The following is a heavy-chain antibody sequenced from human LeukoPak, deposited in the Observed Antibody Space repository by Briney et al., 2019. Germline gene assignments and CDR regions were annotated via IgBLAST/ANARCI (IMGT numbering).Heavy chain of an antibody. CDR3: TRSEGKGFDY. CDR2: IRSKANSYAT. J-gene: IGHJ4*02. V-gene: IGHV3-73*01. CDR1: GFTFSGSA. Sequence: PGGSLRLSCAASGFTFSGSAMHWVRQASGKGLEWVGRIRSKANSYATAYAASVKGRFTISRDDSENRVYLQTNSLKTEDTAVYYCTRSEGKGFDYWGQGALVTVSS. D-gene: IGHD3-3*01.